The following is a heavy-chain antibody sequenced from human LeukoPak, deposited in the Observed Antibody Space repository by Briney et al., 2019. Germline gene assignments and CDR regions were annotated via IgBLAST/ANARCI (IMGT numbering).Heavy chain of an antibody. CDR3: ARVGGYSYGYPDY. V-gene: IGHV4-34*01. CDR2: INHSGST. Sequence: SSETLSLTCAVYGGSFSGYYWSWIRQPPGKGLEWIGEINHSGSTNYNPSLKSRVTISVDTSKNQSSLKLSSVTAADTAVYYCARVGGYSYGYPDYWGQGTLVTVSS. J-gene: IGHJ4*02. D-gene: IGHD5-18*01. CDR1: GGSFSGYY.